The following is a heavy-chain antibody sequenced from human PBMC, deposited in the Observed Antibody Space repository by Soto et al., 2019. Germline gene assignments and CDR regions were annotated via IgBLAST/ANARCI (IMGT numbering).Heavy chain of an antibody. Sequence: PSETLSLTCAVSGGSVSSNSYSWGWIRQPPGKGLEWIASISYSGRTHYNPSLRSRTVISLDTSKKQFSLNIISVTAADTAVHYCARVPYDVNGYGFFDRWGQGTLVTVSS. CDR3: ARVPYDVNGYGFFDR. CDR2: ISYSGRT. D-gene: IGHD3-22*01. J-gene: IGHJ4*02. V-gene: IGHV4-30-4*08. CDR1: GGSVSSNSYS.